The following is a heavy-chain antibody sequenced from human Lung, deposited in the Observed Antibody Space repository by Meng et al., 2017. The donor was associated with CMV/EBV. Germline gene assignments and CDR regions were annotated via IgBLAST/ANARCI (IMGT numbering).Heavy chain of an antibody. CDR2: ISNDGSNE. D-gene: IGHD6-13*01. CDR3: ATVISSYSSTWEYNLYYAYYGMDD. Sequence: SCEASGFSFSIYGMHWVRQAPGKGLEWVALISNDGSNEYYADSVEGRFTISRDNSKNTLYLQMNSLRTEDTAVYYCATVISSYSSTWEYNLYYAYYGMDDWXQGNTV. V-gene: IGHV3-30-3*01. CDR1: GFSFSIYG. J-gene: IGHJ6*01.